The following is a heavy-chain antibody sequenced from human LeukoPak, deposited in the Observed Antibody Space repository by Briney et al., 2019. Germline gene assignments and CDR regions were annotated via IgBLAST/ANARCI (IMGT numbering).Heavy chain of an antibody. D-gene: IGHD6-19*01. CDR3: ARHSPRRIAVAGITWWFDP. CDR1: GGSISSYC. V-gene: IGHV4-59*08. CDR2: ICYSGTT. Sequence: SETLSLICTVSGGSISSYCWSWIRQPPGKGLEWIGYICYSGTTNYNPSLKSRVTISVDKCKNQFSLKLISVTAADTAVYYCARHSPRRIAVAGITWWFDPWGQGTLVTVSS. J-gene: IGHJ5*02.